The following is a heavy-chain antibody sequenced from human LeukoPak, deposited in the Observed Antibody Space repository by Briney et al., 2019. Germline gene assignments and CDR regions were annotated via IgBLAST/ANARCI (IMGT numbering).Heavy chain of an antibody. Sequence: SETLSLTCTVSGGSISSYYWSWLRQPAGKGLEGIGRIYPSGSTNYNPSLKSRVTMSVDTSKNRFSLKLTSVTAADTAVYFCARDVNGDYFDYWGQGTLVTVSS. V-gene: IGHV4-4*07. CDR3: ARDVNGDYFDY. D-gene: IGHD4-17*01. CDR2: IYPSGST. J-gene: IGHJ4*02. CDR1: GGSISSYY.